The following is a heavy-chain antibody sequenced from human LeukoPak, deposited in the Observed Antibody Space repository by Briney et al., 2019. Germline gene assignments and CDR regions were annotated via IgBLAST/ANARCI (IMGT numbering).Heavy chain of an antibody. CDR3: AAHYDILTGYFDY. CDR1: RYTLTELS. Sequence: ASVKVSCKVSRYTLTELSMHWVRQAPGKGLEWMGGFDPEDGETIYAQKFQGRVTMTEDTSTDTAYMELSSLRSEDTAVYYCAAHYDILTGYFDYWGQGTLVTVSS. J-gene: IGHJ4*02. V-gene: IGHV1-24*01. CDR2: FDPEDGET. D-gene: IGHD3-9*01.